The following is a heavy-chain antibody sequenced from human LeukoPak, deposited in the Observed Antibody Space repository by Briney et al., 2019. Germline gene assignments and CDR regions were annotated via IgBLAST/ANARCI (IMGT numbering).Heavy chain of an antibody. D-gene: IGHD4-17*01. CDR3: ARVDYDRNNCFDP. Sequence: GASVKVSCKASGYTFASFGIRWVRQAPGQGLEWMGWVSAYTGTTKYAQKLQGRVTMTTDTSTSTGYMELRSLRSDDTAVYYCARVDYDRNNCFDPWGQGTLVTVSS. V-gene: IGHV1-18*01. CDR1: GYTFASFG. J-gene: IGHJ5*02. CDR2: VSAYTGTT.